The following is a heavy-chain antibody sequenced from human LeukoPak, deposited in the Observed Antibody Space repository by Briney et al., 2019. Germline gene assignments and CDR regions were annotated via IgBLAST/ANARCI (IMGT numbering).Heavy chain of an antibody. D-gene: IGHD5-12*01. CDR3: AKDALLYIGYDYIDY. CDR2: ISDSGGST. CDR1: GFTFSSYA. V-gene: IGHV3-23*01. Sequence: GGSLRLSCAASGFTFSSYAMNWVRQAPGKGLEWVSSISDSGGSTYYADSVKGRFTVSGDNSRNTLSLQMKSLRAEDTAVYYCAKDALLYIGYDYIDYWGQGTLVTVSS. J-gene: IGHJ4*02.